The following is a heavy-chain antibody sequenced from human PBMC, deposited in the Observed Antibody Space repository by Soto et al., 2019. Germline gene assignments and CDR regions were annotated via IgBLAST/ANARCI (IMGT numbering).Heavy chain of an antibody. V-gene: IGHV1-69*01. D-gene: IGHD6-13*01. J-gene: IGHJ6*02. Sequence: GXSVKVSCNAAGGSFISYAIIWVRQAPGQELEWMGGIIPIFGTANYAQRFQCRVTITADESTSTAYMELSSLRSEDTAVYYCASGSSWRRNYYGMDVWGQGTTVTVSS. CDR1: GGSFISYA. CDR3: ASGSSWRRNYYGMDV. CDR2: IIPIFGTA.